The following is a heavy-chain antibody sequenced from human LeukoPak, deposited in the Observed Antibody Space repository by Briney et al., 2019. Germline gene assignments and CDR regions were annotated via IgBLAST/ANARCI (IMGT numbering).Heavy chain of an antibody. D-gene: IGHD5-12*01. Sequence: GGSLRLSCAASGFTFSSYSMNWVRQAPGKGLEWVSYISSGSSTIYYADSVKGRFTISRDNAKNSLYLQMNSLRAEDTAVYYCARGDGYDPVDYWGQGTLVTVSS. CDR2: ISSGSSTI. CDR3: ARGDGYDPVDY. J-gene: IGHJ4*02. CDR1: GFTFSSYS. V-gene: IGHV3-48*01.